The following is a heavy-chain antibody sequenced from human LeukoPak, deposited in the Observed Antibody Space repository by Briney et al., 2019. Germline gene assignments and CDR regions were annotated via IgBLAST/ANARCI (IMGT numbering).Heavy chain of an antibody. V-gene: IGHV3-7*01. CDR2: IKQDGSEK. CDR3: AREAYCSSTSCYTGYFQH. J-gene: IGHJ1*01. D-gene: IGHD2-2*02. CDR1: GFTFSSYW. Sequence: GGSLRLSCAASGFTFSSYWMSWVRQAPGKGLEWVANIKQDGSEKYYVDSVKGRFTISRDNAKNSLYLQMNSLRAEDTAVYYCAREAYCSSTSCYTGYFQHWGQGTLVTVSS.